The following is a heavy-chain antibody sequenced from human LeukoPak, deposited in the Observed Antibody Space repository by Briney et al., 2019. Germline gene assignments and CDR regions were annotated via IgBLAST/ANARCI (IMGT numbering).Heavy chain of an antibody. CDR3: AKDAGPPAYYDYDAFDI. Sequence: GGSLRLSCAASGFTFSSYGMHWVRQAPGKGLEWVAFIRYDGSNKYYADSVKGRFTISRDNSKNTLYLQMNSLRAEDTAVYYCAKDAGPPAYYDYDAFDIWGQGTMVTVSS. J-gene: IGHJ3*02. CDR1: GFTFSSYG. V-gene: IGHV3-30*02. CDR2: IRYDGSNK. D-gene: IGHD3-22*01.